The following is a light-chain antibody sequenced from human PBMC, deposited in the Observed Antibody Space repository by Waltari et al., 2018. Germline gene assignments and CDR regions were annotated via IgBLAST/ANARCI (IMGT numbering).Light chain of an antibody. J-gene: IGKJ4*01. V-gene: IGKV1-5*03. Sequence: DIQMTQSPSTLSASVGDRVTITCRASQNIESWVAWYQQRPGKGPKLLIYETSTLEVGVPSRFICSRSGTDFTLTISSLQPDDFSTYFCQRYDSFPLSFGGGTKVEIE. CDR1: QNIESW. CDR2: ETS. CDR3: QRYDSFPLS.